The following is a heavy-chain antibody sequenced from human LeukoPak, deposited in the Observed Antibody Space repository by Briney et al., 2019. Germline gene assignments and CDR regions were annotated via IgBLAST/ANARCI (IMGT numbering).Heavy chain of an antibody. Sequence: TGGSLRLSCAATGFTFSTYGMTWVRQAPGKGLEWVSGIGGSGDTTYYADSVKGRFTISRDNSKNTLYLQMNSLRVEDTAAYYCAKDRQQLANLDYWGQGTLVTVSS. V-gene: IGHV3-23*01. CDR2: IGGSGDTT. J-gene: IGHJ4*02. D-gene: IGHD6-13*01. CDR1: GFTFSTYG. CDR3: AKDRQQLANLDY.